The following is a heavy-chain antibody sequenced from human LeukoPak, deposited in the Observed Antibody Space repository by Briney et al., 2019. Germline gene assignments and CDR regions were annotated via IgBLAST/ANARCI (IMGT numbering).Heavy chain of an antibody. CDR1: GYTFTGYY. CDR3: ARGEAIVLMVYAIDNNWFDP. J-gene: IGHJ5*02. Sequence: ASVKVSCKASGYTFTGYYMHWVRQAPGQGLEWMGWINPNSGGTNYAQKFQGRVNMTRDTSISTAYMEMSRLRSDDTAGYYCARGEAIVLMVYAIDNNWFDPWGQGTLVTVSS. D-gene: IGHD2-8*01. V-gene: IGHV1-2*02. CDR2: INPNSGGT.